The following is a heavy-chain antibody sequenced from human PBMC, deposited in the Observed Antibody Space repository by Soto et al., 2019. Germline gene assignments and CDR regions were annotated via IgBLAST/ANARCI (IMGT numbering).Heavy chain of an antibody. J-gene: IGHJ4*02. Sequence: PGGSLRLSCAASGFTFSSYGMHWVRQAPGKGLEWVAVISYDGSNKYYADSVKGRFTISRDNSKNTLYLQMNSLRAEDTAVYYCAPRDCSSTSCPERHWGQGTLVTVSS. V-gene: IGHV3-30*03. CDR2: ISYDGSNK. CDR1: GFTFSSYG. D-gene: IGHD2-2*01. CDR3: APRDCSSTSCPERH.